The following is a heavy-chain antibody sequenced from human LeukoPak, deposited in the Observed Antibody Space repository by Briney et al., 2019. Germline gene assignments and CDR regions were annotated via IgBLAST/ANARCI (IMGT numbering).Heavy chain of an antibody. CDR2: MNPNSGNT. CDR1: GYTFTSYD. D-gene: IGHD3-10*01. J-gene: IGHJ4*02. V-gene: IGHV1-8*01. Sequence: ASVKVSCKASGYTFTSYDINWVRQATGQGLEWMGWMNPNSGNTGYAQKFQGRVTMTRNTSISTAYMELSSLRSEDTAVYYCARGSSLLLWFGEFYRDLYYFDYWGQGTLVTVSS. CDR3: ARGSSLLLWFGEFYRDLYYFDY.